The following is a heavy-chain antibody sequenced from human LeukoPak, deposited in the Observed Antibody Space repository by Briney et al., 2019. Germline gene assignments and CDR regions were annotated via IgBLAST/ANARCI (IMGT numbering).Heavy chain of an antibody. J-gene: IGHJ4*02. CDR3: AKLSSRWGYTYGAFGY. CDR2: IRSNSATM. Sequence: GGSLRLSCAASGFTFGEYAMHWVRQAPGKGLEWVSGIRSNSATMDYADSVKGRFTISRDNAKSSLYLQISSLRPEDTALYYCAKLSSRWGYTYGAFGYWGQGTLVTVSS. D-gene: IGHD5-18*01. CDR1: GFTFGEYA. V-gene: IGHV3-9*01.